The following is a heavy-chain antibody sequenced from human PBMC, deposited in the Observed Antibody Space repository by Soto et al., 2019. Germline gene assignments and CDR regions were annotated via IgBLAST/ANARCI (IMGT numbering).Heavy chain of an antibody. J-gene: IGHJ4*02. CDR3: ARVVGATINFDY. CDR1: GGSISSYY. V-gene: IGHV4-59*08. Sequence: SETLSLTCTVSGGSISSYYWSWIRQPPGKGLEWIGYIYYSGSTYYNPSLKSRVTISVDTSKNQFSLKLSSVTAADTAVYYCARVVGATINFDYWGQGTLVTVSS. CDR2: IYYSGST. D-gene: IGHD1-26*01.